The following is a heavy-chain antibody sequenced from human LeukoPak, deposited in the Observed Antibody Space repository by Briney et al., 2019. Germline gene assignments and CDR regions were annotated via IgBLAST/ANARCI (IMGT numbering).Heavy chain of an antibody. CDR2: INPNIGNT. CDR3: ARRRRYYDFWRGLEGDWFDP. D-gene: IGHD3-3*01. Sequence: ASVKVSCKASGYTFTSYDINWVRQATGQGLEWMGWINPNIGNTGYAQKFQGRVTITRNTSISTAYMELSSLRSEDTAVYYCARRRRYYDFWRGLEGDWFDPWGQGTLVTVSS. V-gene: IGHV1-8*03. J-gene: IGHJ5*02. CDR1: GYTFTSYD.